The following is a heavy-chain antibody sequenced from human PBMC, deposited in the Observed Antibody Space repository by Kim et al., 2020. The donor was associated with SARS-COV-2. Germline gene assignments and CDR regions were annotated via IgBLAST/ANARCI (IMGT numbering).Heavy chain of an antibody. J-gene: IGHJ4*02. D-gene: IGHD3-22*01. Sequence: YADSVKGRFTISRDNSKNTLYLQMNSLRAEDTAVYYCAKGRPYDSSGYGYWGQGTLVTVSS. CDR3: AKGRPYDSSGYGY. V-gene: IGHV3-23*01.